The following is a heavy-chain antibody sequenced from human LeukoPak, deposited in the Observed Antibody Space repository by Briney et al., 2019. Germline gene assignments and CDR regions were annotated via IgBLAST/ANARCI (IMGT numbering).Heavy chain of an antibody. CDR3: ARGGLGGSIVGATRVFDY. J-gene: IGHJ4*02. V-gene: IGHV4-59*01. CDR2: IYYSGST. CDR1: GGSISSYY. D-gene: IGHD1-26*01. Sequence: SETLSLTCTVSGGSISSYYWSWIRQPPGKGLEWIGYIYYSGSTNYNPSLKSRVTISVDTSKNQFSLKLSSVTAADTAVYYCARGGLGGSIVGATRVFDYWGQGTLVTVSS.